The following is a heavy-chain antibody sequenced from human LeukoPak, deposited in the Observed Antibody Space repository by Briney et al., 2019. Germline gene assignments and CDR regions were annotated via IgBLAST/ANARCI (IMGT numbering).Heavy chain of an antibody. Sequence: SETLSLTCTVSGGSISSYYWSWLRQPPGKGLEWIGYIYYSGSTNYNPSLKSRVTISVDTSKNHFSLKLSSVTAADTAVYYCARCGYSYGSEFDYWGQGTLVTVSS. J-gene: IGHJ4*02. CDR2: IYYSGST. CDR1: GGSISSYY. V-gene: IGHV4-59*01. D-gene: IGHD5-18*01. CDR3: ARCGYSYGSEFDY.